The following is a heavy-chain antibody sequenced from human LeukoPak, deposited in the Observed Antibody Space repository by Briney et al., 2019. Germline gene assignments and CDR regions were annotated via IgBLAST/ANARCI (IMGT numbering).Heavy chain of an antibody. CDR2: IYYSGST. Sequence: SETLSLTCTVSGGSISSYYWSWIRQPPGKGLEWIGYIYYSGSTNYDPSLKSRVTISVDTSKNQFSLKLSSVTAADTAVYYCARVKYDSSGYYHQDWYFDLWGRGTLVTVSS. J-gene: IGHJ2*01. CDR1: GGSISSYY. D-gene: IGHD3-22*01. CDR3: ARVKYDSSGYYHQDWYFDL. V-gene: IGHV4-59*01.